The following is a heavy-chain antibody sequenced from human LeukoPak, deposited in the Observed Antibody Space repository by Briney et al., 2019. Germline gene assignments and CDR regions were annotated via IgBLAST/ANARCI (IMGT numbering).Heavy chain of an antibody. V-gene: IGHV4-39*01. D-gene: IGHD5-18*01. CDR3: ARQDGDTAMVAT. J-gene: IGHJ4*02. Sequence: SETLSLTCTVSGGSISSSSYYWGWIRQPPGKGLEWIGSIYYSGSTYYNPSLKSRVTISVDTSKNQFSLKLSSVTAADTAVYYCARQDGDTAMVATWGQGTLVTVSS. CDR1: GGSISSSSYY. CDR2: IYYSGST.